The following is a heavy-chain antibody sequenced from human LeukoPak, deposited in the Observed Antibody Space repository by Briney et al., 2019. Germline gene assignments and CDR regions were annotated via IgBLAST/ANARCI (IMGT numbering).Heavy chain of an antibody. CDR1: GGSFSGYY. D-gene: IGHD3-22*01. V-gene: IGHV4-31*11. CDR3: ARERVSWSYYDSSGYYSGLVDY. CDR2: IYYSGST. Sequence: PSETLSLTCAVYGGSFSGYYWSWIRQHPGKGLEWIGYIYYSGSTYYNPSLKSRVTISVDTSKNQFSLKLSSVTAADTAVYYCARERVSWSYYDSSGYYSGLVDYWGQGTLVTVSS. J-gene: IGHJ4*02.